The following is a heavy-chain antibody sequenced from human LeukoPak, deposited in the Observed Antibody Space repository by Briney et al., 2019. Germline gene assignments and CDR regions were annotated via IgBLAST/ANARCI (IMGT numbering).Heavy chain of an antibody. J-gene: IGHJ6*03. V-gene: IGHV3-23*01. CDR3: AKRGGTESFYYYYYMDV. CDR2: ISDSGGST. CDR1: GITLSNYG. Sequence: GGSLRLSCAVSGITLSNYGMSWVRQAPGKGLEWVAGISDSGGSTNYADSVKGRFTISRDNPKNTLYLQMNSLRAEDTAVYFCAKRGGTESFYYYYYMDVWGKGTTVTVSS. D-gene: IGHD2-15*01.